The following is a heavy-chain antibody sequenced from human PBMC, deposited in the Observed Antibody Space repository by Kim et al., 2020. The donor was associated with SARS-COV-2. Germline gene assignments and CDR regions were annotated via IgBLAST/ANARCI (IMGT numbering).Heavy chain of an antibody. J-gene: IGHJ4*02. V-gene: IGHV1-69*13. CDR2: IIPIFGTA. CDR3: ARGFREQLWFSFGY. D-gene: IGHD5-18*01. CDR1: GGTFSSYA. Sequence: SVKVSCKASGGTFSSYAISWVRQAPGQGLEWMGGIIPIFGTANYAQKFQGRVTITADESTSTAYMELSSLRSEDTAVYYCARGFREQLWFSFGYWGQGTLVTVSS.